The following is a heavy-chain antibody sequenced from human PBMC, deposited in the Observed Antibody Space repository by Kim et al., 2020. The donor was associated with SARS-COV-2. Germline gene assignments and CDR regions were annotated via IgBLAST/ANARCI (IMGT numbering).Heavy chain of an antibody. J-gene: IGHJ4*02. CDR3: AIRTAYYYDSSGYLRYFDY. CDR1: GYTLTELS. D-gene: IGHD3-22*01. Sequence: ASVKVSCKVSGYTLTELSMHWVRQAPGKGLEWMGGFDPEDGETIYAQKFQGRVTMTEDTSTDTAYMELSSLRSEDTAVYYCAIRTAYYYDSSGYLRYFDYWGQGTLVTVSS. CDR2: FDPEDGET. V-gene: IGHV1-24*01.